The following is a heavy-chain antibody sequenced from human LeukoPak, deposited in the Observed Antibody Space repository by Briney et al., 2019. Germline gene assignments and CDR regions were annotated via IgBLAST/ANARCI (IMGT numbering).Heavy chain of an antibody. J-gene: IGHJ3*02. CDR3: ARNKRADI. V-gene: IGHV3-7*01. D-gene: IGHD1/OR15-1a*01. Sequence: GGSLRLSCAASGFSFSDYWMSWVRQVPGKGLEWVANIKQDGSEKNYVDSVKGRFTISRDNAKDSLSLQMISLRAEDTAVYYCARNKRADIWGQGTMVTVSS. CDR2: IKQDGSEK. CDR1: GFSFSDYW.